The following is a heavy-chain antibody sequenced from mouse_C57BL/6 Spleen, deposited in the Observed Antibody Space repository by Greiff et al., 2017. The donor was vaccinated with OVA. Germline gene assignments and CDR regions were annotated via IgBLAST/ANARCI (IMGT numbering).Heavy chain of an antibody. Sequence: EVQRVESGGGLVKPGGSLKLSCAASGFTFSSYAMSWVRQTPEKRLEWVATISDGGSYTYYPDNVKGRFTISRDNAKNNLYLQMSHLKSEDTAMYYCARDMEDYDWYFDVWGTGTTVTVSS. D-gene: IGHD2-4*01. CDR2: ISDGGSYT. J-gene: IGHJ1*03. CDR1: GFTFSSYA. V-gene: IGHV5-4*01. CDR3: ARDMEDYDWYFDV.